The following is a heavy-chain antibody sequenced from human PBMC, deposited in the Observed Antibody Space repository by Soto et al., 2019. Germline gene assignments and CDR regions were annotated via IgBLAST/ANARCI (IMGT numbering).Heavy chain of an antibody. CDR3: ATVATHSYNWVDP. V-gene: IGHV3-74*01. D-gene: IGHD3-3*02. CDR1: GFTFSTYW. J-gene: IGHJ5*02. Sequence: EVHLVESGGGLVQPGGSLRLSCAASGFTFSTYWMHWVRQAPGKGLVWVSRINADGTTTTNADSVKGRFSISRDNAKKTLYLQMISLRAEDTAVYFCATVATHSYNWVDPWGQGTLVTISS. CDR2: INADGTTT.